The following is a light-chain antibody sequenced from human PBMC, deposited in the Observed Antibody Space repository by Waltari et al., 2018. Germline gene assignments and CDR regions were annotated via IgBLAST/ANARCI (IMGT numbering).Light chain of an antibody. CDR1: KLGDKF. J-gene: IGLJ2*01. Sequence: SYELIQPPSMSVSPGQTATITCSGDKLGDKFTNWYQQKAGRSPLLVIFQDVEHFRRPSGIPALFSGAKSGDTATLTISGTQTMDEADYYCQTWNRNTVVFGGGTKLTV. CDR2: QDVEHF. V-gene: IGLV3-1*01. CDR3: QTWNRNTVV.